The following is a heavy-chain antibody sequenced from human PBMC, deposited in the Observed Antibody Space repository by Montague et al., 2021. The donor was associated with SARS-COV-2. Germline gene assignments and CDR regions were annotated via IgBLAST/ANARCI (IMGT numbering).Heavy chain of an antibody. CDR2: IYYSGST. CDR1: GGSISSSSYY. V-gene: IGHV4-39*01. D-gene: IGHD3-9*01. J-gene: IGHJ2*01. Sequence: SETLSLTCTVSGGSISSSSYYWGWIRQPPGKGLEWIGSIYYSGSTYYNLSLKSRVTISVDTSKNQFSLKLSSVTAADTAVYYCARHVYDILTGYYTYWYFDLWGRGTLVTVSS. CDR3: ARHVYDILTGYYTYWYFDL.